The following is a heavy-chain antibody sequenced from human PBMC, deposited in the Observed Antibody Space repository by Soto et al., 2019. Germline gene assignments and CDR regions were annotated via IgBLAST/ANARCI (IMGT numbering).Heavy chain of an antibody. CDR2: ISGSGGST. D-gene: IGHD3-16*01. J-gene: IGHJ3*02. Sequence: PGGSLRLPCAASGFTFSNYAMSWVRQAPGKGLEWVSAISGSGGSTYYADSVKGRFTISRDNSKNTLYLQMNSLRAEDTAVYYWTKGRRAGGRAFDICGQGTRVTVSS. CDR1: GFTFSNYA. V-gene: IGHV3-23*01. CDR3: TKGRRAGGRAFDI.